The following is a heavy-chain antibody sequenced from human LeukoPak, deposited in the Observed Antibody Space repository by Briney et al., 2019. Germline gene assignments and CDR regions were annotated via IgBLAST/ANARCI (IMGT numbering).Heavy chain of an antibody. CDR2: INHSGST. J-gene: IGHJ4*02. Sequence: NPSETLSLTCAVYGGSFSGYYWSWIRQPPGKGLEWIGEINHSGSTNYNPSLKSRVTISVDTSKNQFSLKLSSVTAADTAVYYCARSIVAMRDYWGQGTLVTVSS. V-gene: IGHV4-34*01. D-gene: IGHD2-21*01. CDR3: ARSIVAMRDY. CDR1: GGSFSGYY.